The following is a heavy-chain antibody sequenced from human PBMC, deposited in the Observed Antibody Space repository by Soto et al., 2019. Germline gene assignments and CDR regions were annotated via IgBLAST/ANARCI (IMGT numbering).Heavy chain of an antibody. CDR2: VYYTANT. CDR1: GGSISSSVYY. CDR3: ARTTATLHAFDI. Sequence: SETLSLTCTVSGGSISSSVYYWGWIRQPPGKGLEWIGSVYYTANTYYNPSLKSRVTISIDTSKNQFSLNLSSADTAVYYCARTTATLHAFDIWGQGTLVTVSS. V-gene: IGHV4-39*01. J-gene: IGHJ3*02.